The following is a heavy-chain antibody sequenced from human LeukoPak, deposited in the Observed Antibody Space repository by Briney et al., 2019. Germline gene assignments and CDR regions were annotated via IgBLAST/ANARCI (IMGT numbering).Heavy chain of an antibody. J-gene: IGHJ4*02. D-gene: IGHD3-16*01. Sequence: PGGSLRLSCAASGFTFSTYSMNWVRQAPGKGLEWVSSISSGSTYIYYADSVKGRFTISRDNAKNSLYLQMNSLRAEDTAVYYCRANIRSLEYFDYWGQGTLVTVSS. CDR1: GFTFSTYS. V-gene: IGHV3-21*01. CDR3: RANIRSLEYFDY. CDR2: ISSGSTYI.